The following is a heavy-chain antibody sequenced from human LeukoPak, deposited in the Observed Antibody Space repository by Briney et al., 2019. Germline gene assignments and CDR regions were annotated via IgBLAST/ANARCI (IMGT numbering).Heavy chain of an antibody. J-gene: IGHJ4*02. CDR2: ISGSGGST. D-gene: IGHD4-17*01. Sequence: GGSLRLSCAASGFTFSSYGMSWVRQAPGKGLEWVSAISGSGGSTYYADSVKGRFTISRDNSKNTLYLQMNSLRAEDTAVYYCAKGTDYGDYGYFDYWGQGTLVTVSS. CDR1: GFTFSSYG. V-gene: IGHV3-23*01. CDR3: AKGTDYGDYGYFDY.